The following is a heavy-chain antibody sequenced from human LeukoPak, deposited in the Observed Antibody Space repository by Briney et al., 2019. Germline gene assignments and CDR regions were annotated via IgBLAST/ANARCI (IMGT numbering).Heavy chain of an antibody. J-gene: IGHJ5*02. V-gene: IGHV6-1*01. CDR3: GRDEEGLRGWRSYLGDWFDP. CDR2: TYYRSKWYN. CDR1: GDSVSHDRAS. Sequence: SQTLSLTCAISGDSVSHDRASWHWIRQSPSRGLEWLGRTYYRSKWYNDYAVSVKSRITINPDTSKNQFSLQLNSVTPEDTAAYYCGRDEEGLRGWRSYLGDWFDPWGQGTLVIVSS. D-gene: IGHD1-26*01.